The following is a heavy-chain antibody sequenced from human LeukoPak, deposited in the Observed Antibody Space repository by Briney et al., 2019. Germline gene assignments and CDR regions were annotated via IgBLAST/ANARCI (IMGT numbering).Heavy chain of an antibody. D-gene: IGHD2-21*02. CDR3: ARDSCGDACYSSYFDY. V-gene: IGHV3-30-3*01. J-gene: IGHJ4*02. Sequence: GGALRLSCAASGFTLSSYAMDWVGQAPGKGVEGGAGISNDGSNKYYADSVKGRFTISRDNSNNTLYLQMHRLRAEDTAVSSCARDSCGDACYSSYFDYWGQGTLVTVSS. CDR1: GFTLSSYA. CDR2: ISNDGSNK.